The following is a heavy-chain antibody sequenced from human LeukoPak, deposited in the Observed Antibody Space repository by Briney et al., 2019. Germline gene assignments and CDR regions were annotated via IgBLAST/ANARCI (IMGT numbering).Heavy chain of an antibody. J-gene: IGHJ4*02. D-gene: IGHD5-18*01. CDR1: GYRFTNYW. V-gene: IGHV5-51*01. CDR3: ARSLQYSYGQYYFDY. Sequence: GESLKISCKGSGYRFTNYWIGWVRQMPGKGLEWMGIIYPGDSDTRYSPSFRGQVTISADKSISTTYLQWSSLKTSDTAIYYCARSLQYSYGQYYFDYWGQGTLVTVSS. CDR2: IYPGDSDT.